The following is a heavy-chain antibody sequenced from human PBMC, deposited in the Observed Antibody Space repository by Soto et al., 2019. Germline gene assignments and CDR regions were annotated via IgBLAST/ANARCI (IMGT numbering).Heavy chain of an antibody. J-gene: IGHJ4*02. CDR2: ISYDGSNK. CDR1: GFTFSSYG. D-gene: IGHD3-22*01. CDR3: AREEGDYYDNRGYLDD. Sequence: GGSLRLSCAASGFTFSSYGMHWVRQAPGKGLEWVAVISYDGSNKYYADSVKGRFTISRDNSKNTLYLQMNSLRAEDTAVYYCAREEGDYYDNRGYLDDSGQGTLVTVAS. V-gene: IGHV3-30*03.